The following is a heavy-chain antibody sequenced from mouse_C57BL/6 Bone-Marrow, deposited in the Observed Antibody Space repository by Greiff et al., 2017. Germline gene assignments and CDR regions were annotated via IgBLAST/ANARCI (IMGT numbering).Heavy chain of an antibody. Sequence: QVQLKQPGAELVRPGTSVKLSCKASGYTFTSYWMHWVKQRPGQGLEWIGVIDPSDSYTNYNQKFKGKATLTVDTSSSTAYMQLSSLTSEDSAVYYCARRGYYGSSAWFAYWGQGTLVTVAA. D-gene: IGHD1-1*01. J-gene: IGHJ3*01. V-gene: IGHV1-59*01. CDR3: ARRGYYGSSAWFAY. CDR2: IDPSDSYT. CDR1: GYTFTSYW.